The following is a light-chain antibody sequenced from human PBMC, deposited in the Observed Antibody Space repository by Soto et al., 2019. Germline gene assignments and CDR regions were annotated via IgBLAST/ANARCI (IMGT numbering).Light chain of an antibody. CDR1: SSDVGTYNL. CDR2: EAI. Sequence: QSALTQPASVSGSPGQSITISCTATSSDVGTYNLVSWYQHHPGTAPKLVIYEAIRRPSGISNRFSGSKSGNTASLTISGLQAEDEADYYCFSYTFSSTLDVVFGGGTQLTVL. J-gene: IGLJ2*01. V-gene: IGLV2-23*01. CDR3: FSYTFSSTLDVV.